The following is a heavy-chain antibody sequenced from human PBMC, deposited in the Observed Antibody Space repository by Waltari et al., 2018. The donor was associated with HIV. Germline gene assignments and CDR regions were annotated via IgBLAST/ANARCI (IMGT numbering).Heavy chain of an antibody. CDR2: IWYDGRNK. CDR1: GFTFSNYG. V-gene: IGHV3-33*01. D-gene: IGHD5-18*01. Sequence: QVKLVESGGGVVQPGKSVRLSCAASGFTFSNYGMHWVRQAPGKGVEWVAIIWYDGRNKFYADSVKGRFTISRDNSRNTVYLQMDSVRVDDTAVYYCASGYGGRNFDCWGPGTPVSVSS. CDR3: ASGYGGRNFDC. J-gene: IGHJ4*02.